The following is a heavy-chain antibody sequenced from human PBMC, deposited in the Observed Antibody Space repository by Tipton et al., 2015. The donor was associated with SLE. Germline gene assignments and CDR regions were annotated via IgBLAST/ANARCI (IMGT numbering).Heavy chain of an antibody. J-gene: IGHJ6*04. V-gene: IGHV4-34*01. Sequence: TLSLTCAVNGGSFSGNYWIWIRQPPGKGLEWLGEINHSGSPNYNPSLKSRIAISVDTSKKQFSLKLNSVTAADTAVYYCARLQYVFAGADVWGKGTTVTVSS. CDR1: GGSFSGNY. CDR2: INHSGSP. CDR3: ARLQYVFAGADV. D-gene: IGHD3-10*02.